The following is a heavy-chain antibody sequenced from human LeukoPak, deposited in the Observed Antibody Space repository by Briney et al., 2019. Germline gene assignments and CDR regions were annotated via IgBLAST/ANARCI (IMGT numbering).Heavy chain of an antibody. V-gene: IGHV1-3*01. D-gene: IGHD3-22*01. J-gene: IGHJ4*02. CDR2: INAGYGNT. CDR1: GYTFTSYA. Sequence: GASVKVSCKASGYTFTSYAMHWVRQAPGQRLEWMGWINAGYGNTKYSQKFQGRVTITRDTSASTAYMELSSLRSEDTAVYYCARGNHGTYYYDSSGYPLDYWGQGTLVTVSS. CDR3: ARGNHGTYYYDSSGYPLDY.